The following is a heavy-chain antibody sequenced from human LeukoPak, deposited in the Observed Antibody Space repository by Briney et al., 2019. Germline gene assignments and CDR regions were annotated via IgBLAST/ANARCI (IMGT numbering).Heavy chain of an antibody. CDR3: AKNTGAYYYYGIDV. CDR1: GFTFYDYA. CDR2: ISWNSGSI. J-gene: IGHJ6*02. Sequence: GRSLRLSCAASGFTFYDYAMHWVRQAPGKGLEWVSGISWNSGSIDYADSVKGRFTISRDNAKKSLYLQMNSLRVEDTALYYCAKNTGAYYYYGIDVWGQGTTVTVSS. V-gene: IGHV3-9*01.